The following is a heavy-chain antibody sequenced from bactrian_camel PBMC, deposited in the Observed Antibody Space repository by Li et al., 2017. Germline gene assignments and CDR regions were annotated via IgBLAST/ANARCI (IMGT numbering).Heavy chain of an antibody. CDR3: ATGTASSGPWTFGY. CDR2: IYTGGGST. Sequence: HVQLVESGGGLVQPEGSLRLSCSASGFTFSNYGLSWVRQAPGKGLEWVSSIYTGGGSTYYADSVKGRLTISKDNAKNTAYLQMNSLKSEDTALYYCATGTASSGPWTFGYWDQGTQVTVS. D-gene: IGHD2*01. J-gene: IGHJ6*01. CDR1: GFTFSNYG. V-gene: IGHV3-2*01.